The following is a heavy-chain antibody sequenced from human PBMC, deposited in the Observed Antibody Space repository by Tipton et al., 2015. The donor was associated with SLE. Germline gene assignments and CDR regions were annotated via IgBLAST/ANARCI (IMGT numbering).Heavy chain of an antibody. CDR2: IYHTGTT. CDR1: GFYISSGFN. V-gene: IGHV4-38-2*02. CDR3: ARDFGDVGRFDS. Sequence: TLSLTCTVSGFYISSGFNWGWIRQPPGRGLEWIGIIYHTGTTNFNPSLQRRIAMSVDTSKNQLSLKLTSVTAADTAVYLCARDFGDVGRFDSWGQGTLVTVSS. D-gene: IGHD3-10*01. J-gene: IGHJ5*01.